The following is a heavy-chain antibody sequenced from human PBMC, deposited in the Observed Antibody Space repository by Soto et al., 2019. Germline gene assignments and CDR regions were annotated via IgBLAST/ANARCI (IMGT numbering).Heavy chain of an antibody. Sequence: QVQLVESGGGVVQPGRSLRLSCAASGFTFSSYGMHWVRQAPGKGLEWVAVIWYDGSNKYYADSVKGRFTISRDNSTNTLYLQMKSLRAEDTAVSYCARGDCHRGCPHADAFDIWGQGTMVTVSS. J-gene: IGHJ3*02. CDR1: GFTFSSYG. D-gene: IGHD6-19*01. CDR3: ARGDCHRGCPHADAFDI. CDR2: IWYDGSNK. V-gene: IGHV3-33*01.